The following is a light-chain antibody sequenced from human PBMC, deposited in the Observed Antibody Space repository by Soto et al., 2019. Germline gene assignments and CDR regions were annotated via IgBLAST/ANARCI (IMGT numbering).Light chain of an antibody. CDR2: DVT. V-gene: IGLV2-11*01. CDR3: CSYAGSYSYV. J-gene: IGLJ1*01. Sequence: QSALTQPRSVSGSPGQSVTISCTGTSSDVGGYNYVSWYQQHPGEAPKVILYDVTKRPSRVPDRFSGSKSGNTASLTISGLQAEDEADYYCCSYAGSYSYVFGTGTKVTVL. CDR1: SSDVGGYNY.